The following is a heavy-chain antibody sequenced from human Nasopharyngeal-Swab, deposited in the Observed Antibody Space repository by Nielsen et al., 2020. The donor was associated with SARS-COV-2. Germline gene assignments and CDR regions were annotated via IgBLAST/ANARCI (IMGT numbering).Heavy chain of an antibody. V-gene: IGHV4-39*07. J-gene: IGHJ6*03. Sequence: WIRQRPGKGLEWIGSIYYSGSTYYNPSLKSRVTISVDTSKNQFSLKLSSVTAADTAVYYCARERGRGGIWNYYYYYMDVWGKGTTVTVSS. D-gene: IGHD3-10*01. CDR2: IYYSGST. CDR3: ARERGRGGIWNYYYYYMDV.